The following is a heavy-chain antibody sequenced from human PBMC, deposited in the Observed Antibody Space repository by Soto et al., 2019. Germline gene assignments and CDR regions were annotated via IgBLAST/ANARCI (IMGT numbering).Heavy chain of an antibody. CDR1: GFSLSTSGVG. J-gene: IGHJ1*01. CDR3: ALPSYYYDSSGYFHAEYFQH. V-gene: IGHV2-5*02. CDR2: IYWDDDK. Sequence: QITLKESGPTLVKPTQTLTLTCTFSGFSLSTSGVGVGWIRQPPGKALEWLALIYWDDDKRYSPSLKSRLTSTKDTSXXQXVXXMTNMDPVDTATYYCALPSYYYDSSGYFHAEYFQHWGQGTLVTVSS. D-gene: IGHD3-22*01.